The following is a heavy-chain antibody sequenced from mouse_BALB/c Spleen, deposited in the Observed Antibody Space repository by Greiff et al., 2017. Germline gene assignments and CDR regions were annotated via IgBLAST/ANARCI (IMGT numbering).Heavy chain of an antibody. CDR1: GFTFTDYY. D-gene: IGHD4-1*01. CDR3: ARVNWDWFAY. CDR2: IRNKANGYTT. V-gene: IGHV7-3*02. J-gene: IGHJ3*01. Sequence: EVHLVESGGGLVQPGGSLRLSCATSGFTFTDYYMSWVRQPPGKALEWLGFIRNKANGYTTEYSASVKGRFTISRDNSQSILYLQMNTLRAEDSATYYCARVNWDWFAYWGQGTLVTVSA.